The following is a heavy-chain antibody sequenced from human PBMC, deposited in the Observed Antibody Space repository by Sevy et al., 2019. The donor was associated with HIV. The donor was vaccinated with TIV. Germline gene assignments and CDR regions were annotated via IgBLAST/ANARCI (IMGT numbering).Heavy chain of an antibody. CDR1: GGTFSTHG. J-gene: IGHJ6*02. CDR2: IIPIFGTT. V-gene: IGHV1-69*13. D-gene: IGHD3-3*01. CDR3: GGFTIFGVELGSYAMDV. Sequence: ASVKVSCKASGGTFSTHGISWVRQAPGQGLEWMGGIIPIFGTTNYAQNFQGRVTITADGSTNTAYMGLSSLTSEDTGVDYCGGFTIFGVELGSYAMDVWGQGTTVTVSS.